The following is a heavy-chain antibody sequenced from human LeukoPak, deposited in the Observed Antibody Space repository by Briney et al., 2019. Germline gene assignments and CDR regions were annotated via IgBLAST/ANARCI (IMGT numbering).Heavy chain of an antibody. CDR2: FDPEDGET. D-gene: IGHD3-10*01. Sequence: ASVKVSCKVSGYTLTELSMHWVRQAPGKGLEWMGGFDPEDGETIYAQKFQGRVTMTEDTSTDTAYMELSSLRSEDTAVYYCATFILGDRITIYAFDIWGQGTMVTVPS. CDR3: ATFILGDRITIYAFDI. J-gene: IGHJ3*02. CDR1: GYTLTELS. V-gene: IGHV1-24*01.